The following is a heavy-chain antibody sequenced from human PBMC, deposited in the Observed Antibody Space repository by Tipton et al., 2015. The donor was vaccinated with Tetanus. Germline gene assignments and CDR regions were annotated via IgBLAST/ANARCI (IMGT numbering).Heavy chain of an antibody. D-gene: IGHD6-6*01. Sequence: QSGPEVKKPGESLKISCKGSGYSFTNYWIGWVRQMPGKGLEWLGIIYPGDSDTRYSPSFQGQVTISADKSISTAYLQWSSLKASDTAMYFCARRGVRRGSSPRSYWYFDRWGRGTLVTVSS. CDR3: ARRGVRRGSSPRSYWYFDR. CDR1: GYSFTNYW. CDR2: IYPGDSDT. V-gene: IGHV5-51*01. J-gene: IGHJ2*01.